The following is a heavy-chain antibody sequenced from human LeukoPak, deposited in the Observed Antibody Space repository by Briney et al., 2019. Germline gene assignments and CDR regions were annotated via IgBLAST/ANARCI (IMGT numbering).Heavy chain of an antibody. CDR2: IYYSGST. CDR3: ARGLLVRGYTYGGGVDY. Sequence: PSETLSLTCTVSGGSISSGDYYWSWIRQPPGKGLEWIGYIYYSGSTYYNPSLKSRVTISVDTSKNQFSLKLSSVTAADTAVYYCARGLLVRGYTYGGGVDYWGQGTLVTVSS. D-gene: IGHD5-18*01. J-gene: IGHJ4*02. V-gene: IGHV4-30-4*08. CDR1: GGSISSGDYY.